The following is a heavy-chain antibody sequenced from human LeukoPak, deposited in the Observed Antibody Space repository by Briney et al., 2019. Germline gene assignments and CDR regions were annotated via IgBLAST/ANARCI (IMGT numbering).Heavy chain of an antibody. CDR2: ISGSGGST. CDR1: GFTFAGYV. V-gene: IGHV3-23*01. Sequence: GGSLRLSCAASGFTFAGYVMNWVRQAPGKGLEWVSGISGSGGSTYYADSVKGRFTISRDNSKNTLYLQMNSLRAEDTAVYYCAKDRGYCSGGSCSYDAFDIWGQGTMVTVSS. CDR3: AKDRGYCSGGSCSYDAFDI. J-gene: IGHJ3*02. D-gene: IGHD2-15*01.